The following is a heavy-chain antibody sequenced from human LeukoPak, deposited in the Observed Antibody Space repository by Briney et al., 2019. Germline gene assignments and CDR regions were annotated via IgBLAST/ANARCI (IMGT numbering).Heavy chain of an antibody. D-gene: IGHD2-2*02. CDR3: ARGLGYCNSTSCYNAFGY. CDR2: MNPNSGDT. CDR1: GYTFSNYG. V-gene: IGHV1-8*01. Sequence: ASVKVSCKASGYTFSNYGINWVRQATGQGLEWMGWMNPNSGDTGYAQKFQGRVTMTRNTSISTAYMELSSLRSEDTAVYYCARGLGYCNSTSCYNAFGYWGQGTLVTVSS. J-gene: IGHJ4*02.